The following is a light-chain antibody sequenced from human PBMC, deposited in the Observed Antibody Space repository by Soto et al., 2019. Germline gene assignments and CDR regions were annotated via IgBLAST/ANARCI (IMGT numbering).Light chain of an antibody. J-gene: IGLJ2*01. CDR3: AAWDDSLNGVV. CDR2: SNN. V-gene: IGLV1-44*01. Sequence: QSVLTQPPSASGTPGQRVTIYCSGSSSNIGSNYVYWYQQLPGTAPKLLIYSNNQRPSGVPDRFSGSKSGTSASLAISGLQSEDEADYYCAAWDDSLNGVVFGGGTKLTVL. CDR1: SSNIGSNY.